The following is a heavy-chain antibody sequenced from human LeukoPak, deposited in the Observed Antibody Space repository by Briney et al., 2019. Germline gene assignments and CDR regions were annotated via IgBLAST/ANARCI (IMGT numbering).Heavy chain of an antibody. D-gene: IGHD3-16*02. CDR2: IYWDDDK. CDR1: GFSLSTSGVG. Sequence: SGPTLVKPTQTLTLTCTFSGFSLSTSGVGVGWIRQPPGKALEWLALIYWDDDKRYSPSLKSRLTITKDTSKNQVVLTMANMDPVDAATYYCAHRRLSATFDYWGQGTLVTVSS. J-gene: IGHJ4*02. V-gene: IGHV2-5*02. CDR3: AHRRLSATFDY.